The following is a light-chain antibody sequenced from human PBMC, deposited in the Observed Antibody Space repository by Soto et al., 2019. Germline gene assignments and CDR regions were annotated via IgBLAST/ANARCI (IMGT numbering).Light chain of an antibody. CDR2: GAS. V-gene: IGKV3-20*01. Sequence: EIVLTQSPGTLSLSPGERATLSCRASQSVSSKYLAWYQQKPGQAPRLLIYGASSRATGIPDRFSGSGSGTAFTLTISRLEPEDFAVYYCQQFGSSPLYTFGQGTKLEIK. J-gene: IGKJ2*01. CDR3: QQFGSSPLYT. CDR1: QSVSSKY.